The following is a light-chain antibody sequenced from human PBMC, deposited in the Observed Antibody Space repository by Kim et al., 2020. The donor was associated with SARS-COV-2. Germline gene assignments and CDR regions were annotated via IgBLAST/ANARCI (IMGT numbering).Light chain of an antibody. CDR1: QSVSSN. Sequence: EIVMTQSPATLSMSPGERATLSCRASQSVSSNLAWYQQKPGQAPRLLIYGASTRATGIPARFSGSGSGTEFTLTISSLQSEDFAVYYCQQYSRWPLTFGGGTKVDI. J-gene: IGKJ4*01. V-gene: IGKV3-15*01. CDR2: GAS. CDR3: QQYSRWPLT.